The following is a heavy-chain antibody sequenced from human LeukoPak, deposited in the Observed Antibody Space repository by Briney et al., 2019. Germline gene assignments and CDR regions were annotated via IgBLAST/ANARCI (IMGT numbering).Heavy chain of an antibody. CDR3: ARDSSGWYRFDY. CDR1: GFTFSNYN. J-gene: IGHJ4*02. V-gene: IGHV3-48*04. D-gene: IGHD6-19*01. CDR2: ISSSGSTI. Sequence: GGSLRLSCAASGFTFSNYNMNWVRQAPGKGLEWVSYISSSGSTIYYADSVKGRLTISRDNAKNSLYLQMNSLRAEDTAVYYCARDSSGWYRFDYWGQGTLVTVSS.